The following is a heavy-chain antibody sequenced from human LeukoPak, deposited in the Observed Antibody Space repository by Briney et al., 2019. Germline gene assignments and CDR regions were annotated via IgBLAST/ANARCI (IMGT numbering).Heavy chain of an antibody. D-gene: IGHD2-2*01. Sequence: PGGSLRLSCAASGFTFSDYYMSWIRQAPGKGLEWVSYISSSGSTIYYADSVKGRFTISRDNAKNSLYLQMNSLRAEDTAVYYCAGEDTYCSSTSCYGRWFDPWGQGTLVTVSS. CDR2: ISSSGSTI. CDR3: AGEDTYCSSTSCYGRWFDP. V-gene: IGHV3-11*04. CDR1: GFTFSDYY. J-gene: IGHJ5*02.